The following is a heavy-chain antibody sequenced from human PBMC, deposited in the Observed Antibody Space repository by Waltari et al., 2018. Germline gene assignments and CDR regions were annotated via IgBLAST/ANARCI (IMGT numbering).Heavy chain of an antibody. Sequence: EVQLVQSGAEVKKPGESLKISCKGSGYSFTSYCIGWVRQMPGKGLEWMGIIYPGDSDTSYSPSFQGQVTISADKSISTAYLQWSSLKASDTAMYYCARAPTVVTLNGAFDIWGQGTMVTVSS. J-gene: IGHJ3*02. CDR2: IYPGDSDT. V-gene: IGHV5-51*01. D-gene: IGHD4-17*01. CDR1: GYSFTSYC. CDR3: ARAPTVVTLNGAFDI.